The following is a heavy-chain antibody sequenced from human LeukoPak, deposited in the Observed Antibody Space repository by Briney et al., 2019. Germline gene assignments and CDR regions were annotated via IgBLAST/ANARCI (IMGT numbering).Heavy chain of an antibody. CDR3: AGPGRSYRLDY. J-gene: IGHJ4*02. D-gene: IGHD3-10*01. CDR2: INSDGSST. CDR1: GFTFSSYW. V-gene: IGHV3-74*01. Sequence: GGSLRLSCAASGFTFSSYWMHWVRQAPGKGLMRVSRINSDGSSTSYADSVKGRFTISRDNAKNTLYLQMNSLRAEDTAVYYCAGPGRSYRLDYWGQRTLVTVSS.